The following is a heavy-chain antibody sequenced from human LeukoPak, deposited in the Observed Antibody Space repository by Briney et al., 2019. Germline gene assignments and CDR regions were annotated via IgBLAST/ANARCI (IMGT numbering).Heavy chain of an antibody. CDR1: GFTFSSYA. V-gene: IGHV3-30*04. Sequence: GRSLRLSCAASGFTFSSYAMHWVRQAPGKGLEWAAVISYDGSNKYYADSVKGRFTISRDNSKNTLYLQMHSLRAEDTAVYYCAREGPLWFGELFDYYYYYGMDVWGQGTTVTVSS. D-gene: IGHD3-10*01. CDR2: ISYDGSNK. J-gene: IGHJ6*02. CDR3: AREGPLWFGELFDYYYYYGMDV.